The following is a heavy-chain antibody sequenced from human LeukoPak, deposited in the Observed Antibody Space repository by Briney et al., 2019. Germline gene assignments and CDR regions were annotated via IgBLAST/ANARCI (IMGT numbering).Heavy chain of an antibody. CDR1: GFTFSSYA. V-gene: IGHV3-23*01. J-gene: IGHJ5*02. Sequence: PGGSLRLSCATSGFTFSSYAMSWVRQAPGKGLEWVSSISGSGGITYYADSVKGRFTISRDYSKNTLYLQMNSLRTEETAVYYCAKGPAMVRGTFDPWGQGTLVTVSS. D-gene: IGHD3-10*01. CDR2: ISGSGGIT. CDR3: AKGPAMVRGTFDP.